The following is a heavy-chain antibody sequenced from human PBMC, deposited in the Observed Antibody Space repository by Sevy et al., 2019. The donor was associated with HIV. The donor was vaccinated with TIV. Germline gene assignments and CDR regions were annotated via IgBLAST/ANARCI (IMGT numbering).Heavy chain of an antibody. CDR1: GFTFSIYA. CDR3: AKDLYYDTSLFDY. CDR2: ISGSYNST. D-gene: IGHD3-22*01. Sequence: GGSLRLSCAASGFTFSIYAMSWVRQAPGKGLEWVSGISGSYNSTYYADSVKGRFTISRDNSKNTLYLQMNSLRAEDTAVYYCAKDLYYDTSLFDYWGQGTLVPVSS. V-gene: IGHV3-23*01. J-gene: IGHJ4*02.